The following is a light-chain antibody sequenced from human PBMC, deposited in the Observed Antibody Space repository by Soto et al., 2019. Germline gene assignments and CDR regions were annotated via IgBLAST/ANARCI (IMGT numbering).Light chain of an antibody. CDR2: GAS. CDR1: QTVSSNY. J-gene: IGKJ2*02. CDR3: QQYGSSPRT. V-gene: IGKV3-20*01. Sequence: EIVLTQSPGTLSLSPGERATLSCRASQTVSSNYFAWYQQKPGQAPRLLIYGASSRATGIPARFSGSGSGTGFTLSISRLEPEDFAVYYCQQYGSSPRTFGQGTKLEIK.